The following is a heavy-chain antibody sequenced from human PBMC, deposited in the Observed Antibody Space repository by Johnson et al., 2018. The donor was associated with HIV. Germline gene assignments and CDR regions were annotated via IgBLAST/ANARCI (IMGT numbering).Heavy chain of an antibody. CDR1: GFTFSNAW. CDR2: IKSKTDGGST. D-gene: IGHD1-26*01. J-gene: IGHJ3*02. Sequence: VQLVESGGGLVKPGGSLRLSCAASGFTFSNAWMSWVRQAPGKGLEWVGRIKSKTDGGSTYYTSSVKGRFTISRDNSKNMLFLQINSLRVEDTAVYYCARVRVGAFDIWGQGTMVTVSS. V-gene: IGHV3-15*01. CDR3: ARVRVGAFDI.